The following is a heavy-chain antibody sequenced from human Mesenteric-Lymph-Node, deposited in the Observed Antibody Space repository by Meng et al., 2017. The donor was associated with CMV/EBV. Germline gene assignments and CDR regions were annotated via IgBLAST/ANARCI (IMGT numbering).Heavy chain of an antibody. V-gene: IGHV4-34*01. CDR2: INHSGST. CDR1: GGSFSGYY. CDR3: ARESAVYSSSWYGGLFDY. Sequence: SCAVYGGSFSGYYWSWIRQPPGKGLEWIGEINHSGSTNYNPSLKSRVTISVDTSKNQFSLKLSSVTAADTAVYYCARESAVYSSSWYGGLFDYWGQGTLVTVSS. D-gene: IGHD6-13*01. J-gene: IGHJ4*02.